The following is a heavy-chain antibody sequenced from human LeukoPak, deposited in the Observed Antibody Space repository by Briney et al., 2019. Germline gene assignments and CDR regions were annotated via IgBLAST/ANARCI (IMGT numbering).Heavy chain of an antibody. V-gene: IGHV3-23*01. Sequence: GGSLRLSCAASGFTFTNFAMTWVRQPPGKGLEWVSSITGSSGTTYDADSVRGRFPISRDVSKNTLYLQMNGLRAEDTATYYCAKGTAVTPLYYFDYWGQGALVTVSS. CDR1: GFTFTNFA. J-gene: IGHJ4*02. CDR3: AKGTAVTPLYYFDY. CDR2: ITGSSGTT. D-gene: IGHD4-17*01.